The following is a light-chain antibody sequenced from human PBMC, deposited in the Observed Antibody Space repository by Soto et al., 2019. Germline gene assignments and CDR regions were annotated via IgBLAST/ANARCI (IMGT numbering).Light chain of an antibody. V-gene: IGLV2-14*01. CDR1: SSDVGGYNY. J-gene: IGLJ1*01. CDR2: EVS. Sequence: QSALTQPASVSRSPGQSITISCTGTSSDVGGYNYVSWYQQHPGKAPKLMIYEVSNRPSGVSNRFSGSKSGNMASLTISGLQAEDEADYYCSSYTSSSTLYVFGTGTKLTVL. CDR3: SSYTSSSTLYV.